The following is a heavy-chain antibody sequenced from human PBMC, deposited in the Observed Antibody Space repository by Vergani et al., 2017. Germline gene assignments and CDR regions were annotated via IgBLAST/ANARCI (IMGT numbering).Heavy chain of an antibody. CDR2: IYHSGST. D-gene: IGHD3-3*01. CDR1: GYSISSGYY. J-gene: IGHJ4*02. V-gene: IGHV4-38-2*01. Sequence: QVQLQESGPGLVKPSETLSLTCAVSGYSISSGYYWGWIRQPPGKGLAWIGSIYHSGSTYYNPSLKSRVTISVDTSKNQFSLKLSSVTAADTAVYYCARQTQDDFWSGYTIDYWGQGTLVTVSS. CDR3: ARQTQDDFWSGYTIDY.